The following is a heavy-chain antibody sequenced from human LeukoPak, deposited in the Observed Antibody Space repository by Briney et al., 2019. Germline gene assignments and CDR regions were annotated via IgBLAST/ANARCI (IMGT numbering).Heavy chain of an antibody. CDR1: GGSFSGYY. J-gene: IGHJ4*02. Sequence: PSETLSLTCAVYGGSFSGYYWSWIRQPPGKGLEWIGEINHSGSTNYNPSLKSRVTISVDTSKNQFSLKLSSVTAADTAVYYCARESGDSSGYYYWGQGTLVTVSS. V-gene: IGHV4-34*01. CDR2: INHSGST. D-gene: IGHD3-22*01. CDR3: ARESGDSSGYYY.